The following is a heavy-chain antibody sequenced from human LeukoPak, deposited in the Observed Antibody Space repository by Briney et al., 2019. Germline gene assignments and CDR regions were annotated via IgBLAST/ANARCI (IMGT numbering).Heavy chain of an antibody. D-gene: IGHD6-13*01. J-gene: IGHJ4*02. CDR2: IYSGGRT. CDR3: ARAGPSSSWHQFDY. CDR1: GFTVSRNY. V-gene: IGHV3-66*01. Sequence: GGSLRLSCAASGFTVSRNYMSWVRQAPGKGLEWVSVIYSGGRTYYADSVKGRFTISRDNSKNTLYLQTNRLRAEDTAVYYCARAGPSSSWHQFDYWGQGTLVTVSS.